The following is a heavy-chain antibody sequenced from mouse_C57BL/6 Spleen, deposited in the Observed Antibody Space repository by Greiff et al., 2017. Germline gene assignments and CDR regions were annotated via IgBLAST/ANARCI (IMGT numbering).Heavy chain of an antibody. CDR2: IRSKSNNYAT. Sequence: EVKLMESGGGLVQPKGSLKLSCAASGFSFNTYAMNWVRQAPGKGFEWVARIRSKSNNYATYYADSVKDRFTISRDDSESMLYLQMNNLKTEDTXMYYCVRGGFPYYYGSGDYAMDYWGQGTSVTVSS. CDR3: VRGGFPYYYGSGDYAMDY. V-gene: IGHV10-1*01. D-gene: IGHD1-1*01. CDR1: GFSFNTYA. J-gene: IGHJ4*01.